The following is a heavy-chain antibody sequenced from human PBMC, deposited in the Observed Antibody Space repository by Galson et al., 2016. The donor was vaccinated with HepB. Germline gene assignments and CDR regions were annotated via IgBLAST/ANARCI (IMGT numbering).Heavy chain of an antibody. CDR1: GGSFSGYY. CDR3: ARYLSRYSSSWFLVPGRNYFDY. CDR2: INHRGIT. Sequence: SETLSLTCAVYGGSFSGYYWSWIRQPPGMGLEWIGEINHRGITNYNPSLKSRVTISVDTSKNQFSLKLSSVTAADTALYYCARYLSRYSSSWFLVPGRNYFDYWGQGTLVTVSS. V-gene: IGHV4-34*01. J-gene: IGHJ4*02. D-gene: IGHD6-13*01.